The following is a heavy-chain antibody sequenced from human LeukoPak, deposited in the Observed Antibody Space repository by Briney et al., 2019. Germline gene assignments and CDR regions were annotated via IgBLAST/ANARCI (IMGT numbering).Heavy chain of an antibody. CDR1: GYTFTSYD. J-gene: IGHJ6*02. CDR2: MNPNSGNT. D-gene: IGHD2-2*01. CDR3: ARGLVGYQLEYYYYGMDV. Sequence: GASVKVSCKASGYTFTSYDINWVRQATGQGLEWMGWMNPNSGNTGYAQKFQGRVTMTRNTSISTAYMELSSLRSEDTAVYYCARGLVGYQLEYYYYGMDVWGQGTTVTVSS. V-gene: IGHV1-8*01.